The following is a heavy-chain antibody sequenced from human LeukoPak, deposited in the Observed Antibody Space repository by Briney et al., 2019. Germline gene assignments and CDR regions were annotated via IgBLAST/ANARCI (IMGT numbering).Heavy chain of an antibody. CDR2: VNPDGRST. CDR1: GFMFSSYW. J-gene: IGHJ2*01. Sequence: PGGSLRLSCAASGFMFSSYWMHWVRQAPGKGLVWVSRVNPDGRSTSHADSVKGRFTMSRDNARDTLYLQMNSLRAEDTAVYYCARDLGPSAKTQGTIRYFDLWGRGTLVTVSS. V-gene: IGHV3-74*01. D-gene: IGHD4/OR15-4a*01. CDR3: ARDLGPSAKTQGTIRYFDL.